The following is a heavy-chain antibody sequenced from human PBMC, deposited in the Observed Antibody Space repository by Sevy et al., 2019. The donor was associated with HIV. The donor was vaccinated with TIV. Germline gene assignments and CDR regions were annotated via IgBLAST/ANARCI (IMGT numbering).Heavy chain of an antibody. D-gene: IGHD5-12*01. V-gene: IGHV5-51*01. CDR1: GYNFRNYW. Sequence: GESLKISCKTSGYNFRNYWIGWVRQVPGKGLEWMGVIYGDDSDTRLSPSFEGHVTMSVDKSINTAYLQWTALTASDSAMYYCARSRLREFDFWAPGTLVTVSS. CDR2: IYGDDSDT. J-gene: IGHJ4*02. CDR3: ARSRLREFDF.